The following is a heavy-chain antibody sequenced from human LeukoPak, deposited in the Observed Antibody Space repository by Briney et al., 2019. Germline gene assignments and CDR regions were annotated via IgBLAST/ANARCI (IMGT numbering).Heavy chain of an antibody. CDR1: GFTFDDYA. D-gene: IGHD3-10*01. CDR3: ARDRVYGSGSNYYYYYGMDV. V-gene: IGHV3-9*01. Sequence: PGGSLRLSCAASGFTFDDYAMHWVRQAPGKGLEWVSGISWNSGSIGYADSVKGRFTISRDNSKNTLYLQMNSLRAEDTAVYYCARDRVYGSGSNYYYYYGMDVWGQGTTVTVSS. CDR2: ISWNSGSI. J-gene: IGHJ6*02.